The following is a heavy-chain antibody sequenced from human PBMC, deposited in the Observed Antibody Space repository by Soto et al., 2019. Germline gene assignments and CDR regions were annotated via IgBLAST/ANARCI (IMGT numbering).Heavy chain of an antibody. CDR1: GYTFTSYA. CDR2: INAGNGNT. J-gene: IGHJ6*02. Sequence: QVQLVQSGAEVKKPGASVKVSCKASGYTFTSYAMHWVRQAPGQRLEWMGWINAGNGNTKYSQKFQGRVTITRDTSASTAYMELSSQRSEDTAVYYCARDRGGPSYGMDVWGQGTTVTVSS. D-gene: IGHD3-10*01. CDR3: ARDRGGPSYGMDV. V-gene: IGHV1-3*01.